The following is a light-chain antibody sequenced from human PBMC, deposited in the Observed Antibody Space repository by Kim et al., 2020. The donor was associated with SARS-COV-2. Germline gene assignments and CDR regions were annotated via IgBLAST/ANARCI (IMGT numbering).Light chain of an antibody. CDR2: DVT. V-gene: IGLV2-14*03. Sequence: CTEAGRDLGGGYHCVSWSQQHPDKAHQPTFYDVTHPPSAVSPRFSGSKSGNAASLTISGLQAEDEADYYCSSYTSSTTLDVFGTGTKVTVL. CDR1: GRDLGGGYHC. CDR3: SSYTSSTTLDV. J-gene: IGLJ1*01.